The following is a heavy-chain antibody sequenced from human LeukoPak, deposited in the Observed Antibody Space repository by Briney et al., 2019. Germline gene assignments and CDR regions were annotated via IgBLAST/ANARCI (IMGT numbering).Heavy chain of an antibody. CDR2: IIPIFGTA. CDR1: GGTFSSYA. J-gene: IGHJ6*03. D-gene: IGHD3-10*01. Sequence: SVKVSCKASGGTFSSYAISWVRQAPGQGLEWMGGIIPIFGTANYAQKFQGRVTITTDESTSTAYMELSSLRSEDTAVYFCATAVRGVITYYYYMDVWGKGTTVTVSS. V-gene: IGHV1-69*05. CDR3: ATAVRGVITYYYYMDV.